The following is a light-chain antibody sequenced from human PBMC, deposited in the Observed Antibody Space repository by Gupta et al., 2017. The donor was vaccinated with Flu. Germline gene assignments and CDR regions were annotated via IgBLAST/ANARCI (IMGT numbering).Light chain of an antibody. J-gene: IGKJ2*01. CDR3: QQRSNWPRYT. Sequence: GTLSLSPGERATLSCRASQSVRSFLAWYQQKPGQAPRLLIYDASSRATGIPARFSGSGSGTDFTLTISSLEPEDFAVYYCQQRSNWPRYTFGQGTKLEVK. CDR2: DAS. CDR1: QSVRSF. V-gene: IGKV3-11*01.